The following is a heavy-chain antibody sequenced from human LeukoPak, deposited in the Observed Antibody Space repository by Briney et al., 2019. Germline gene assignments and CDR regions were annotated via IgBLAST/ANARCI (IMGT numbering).Heavy chain of an antibody. CDR2: LSGNLVST. D-gene: IGHD5-18*01. V-gene: IGHV3-23*01. CDR1: GFTFSSYS. CDR3: ARGDTAITRHLDY. J-gene: IGHJ4*02. Sequence: PGGSLRLSCEASGFTFSSYSMSWVRQAPGQGLKWVSILSGNLVSTYYADSVKGRFTISRDNSKNTLYLQMNNLRAEDTALYYCARGDTAITRHLDYWGQGTLVTVS.